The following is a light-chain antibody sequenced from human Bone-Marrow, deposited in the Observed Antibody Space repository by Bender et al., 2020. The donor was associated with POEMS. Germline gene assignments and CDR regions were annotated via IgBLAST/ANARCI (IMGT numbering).Light chain of an antibody. CDR2: YDD. Sequence: QSILTQPPSVSGTPGQSVTISCSGSSSNIGNHGVNWYQQLPGEAPKLLIYYDDLLTPGVSDRFSASKSGTSASLAISELQSEDEALYYCSDWDDSLSGWVFGGGTKLTVL. CDR1: SSNIGNHG. J-gene: IGLJ3*02. CDR3: SDWDDSLSGWV. V-gene: IGLV1-36*01.